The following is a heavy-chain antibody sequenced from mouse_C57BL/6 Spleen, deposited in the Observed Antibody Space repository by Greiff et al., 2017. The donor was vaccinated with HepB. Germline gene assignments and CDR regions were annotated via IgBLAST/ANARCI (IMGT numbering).Heavy chain of an antibody. Sequence: QVQLQQPGAELVKPGASVKLFCKASCFPFTSYWMHWVKQRPGRGLEWIGRIDPNSGGTKYNEKFKSKATLTVDKPSSTAYMQLSSLTSEDAAVDYCARSNYLWGYFDVWGTGTTVTVSS. CDR3: ARSNYLWGYFDV. D-gene: IGHD2-5*01. J-gene: IGHJ1*03. V-gene: IGHV1-72*01. CDR2: IDPNSGGT. CDR1: CFPFTSYW.